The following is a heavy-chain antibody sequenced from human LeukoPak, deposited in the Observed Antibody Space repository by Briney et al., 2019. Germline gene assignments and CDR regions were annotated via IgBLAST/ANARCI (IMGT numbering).Heavy chain of an antibody. Sequence: SETLSLTCTVSGGSISSGSYYWSWIRQPAGKGLEWIGRIYTSGSTNYNPSLKSRVTISVDTSKNQFCLKLSSVTAADTAVYYCARDHHCSGGSCTFEYWGQGTLVTVSS. J-gene: IGHJ4*02. CDR2: IYTSGST. CDR3: ARDHHCSGGSCTFEY. CDR1: GGSISSGSYY. V-gene: IGHV4-61*02. D-gene: IGHD2-15*01.